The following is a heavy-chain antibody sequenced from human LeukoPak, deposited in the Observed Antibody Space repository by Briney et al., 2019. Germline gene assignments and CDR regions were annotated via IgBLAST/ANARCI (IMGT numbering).Heavy chain of an antibody. V-gene: IGHV3-23*01. D-gene: IGHD1-26*01. J-gene: IGHJ4*02. Sequence: PGGSLRLSCAASGFTFSTYAMSWVRQAPGKGLEWVSTIHGSAGSTYYADSVKGRFTISRDNSKNTLYLQMNSLRAEDTAVYYCANFAVGSGSHSSWGQGTLVTVSS. CDR2: IHGSAGST. CDR1: GFTFSTYA. CDR3: ANFAVGSGSHSS.